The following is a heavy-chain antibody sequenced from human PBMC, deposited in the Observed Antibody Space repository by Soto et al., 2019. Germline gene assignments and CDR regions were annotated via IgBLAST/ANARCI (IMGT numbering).Heavy chain of an antibody. D-gene: IGHD2-2*01. CDR1: GYTFTNYD. Sequence: ASVKGSLKTSGYTFTNYDINWLRQATGQGLEWMGWINPDSDNTGYAQKFQGRVTMTRDTSISTAYMELNSLRSEDTAVYYCARGRRYCTTTSCYPPALFPYGMDVWGQGTTVTVSS. CDR3: ARGRRYCTTTSCYPPALFPYGMDV. J-gene: IGHJ6*02. CDR2: INPDSDNT. V-gene: IGHV1-8*01.